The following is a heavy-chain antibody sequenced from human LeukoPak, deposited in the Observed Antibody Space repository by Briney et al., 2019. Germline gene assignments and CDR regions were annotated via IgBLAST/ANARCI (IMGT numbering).Heavy chain of an antibody. CDR1: GGSISSYY. CDR2: VYDNGDT. V-gene: IGHV4-59*01. J-gene: IGHJ6*03. CDR3: ARLSDYDVDTSHYMDV. D-gene: IGHD3-22*01. Sequence: SETLSLTCTVSGGSISSYYWSWIRQPPGKGLEWIGYVYDNGDTNYHPSFTGRVSISVDVSKNQFSLKLTSVFAADTADYFCARLSDYDVDTSHYMDVWGKGTTVTVSS.